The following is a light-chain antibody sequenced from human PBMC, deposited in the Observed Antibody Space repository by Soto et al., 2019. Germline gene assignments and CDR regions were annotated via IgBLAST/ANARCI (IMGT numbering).Light chain of an antibody. CDR2: GAS. Sequence: EIVMTQSPATLSVSPGERATLSCRASQSGSGNLAWYQQKPGRAPRLLIYGASTRATGVPARFSGSGSGTEVTLTISSPQSEDFAVYYCQQYDNWPLTFGGGTKVQIK. CDR1: QSGSGN. CDR3: QQYDNWPLT. V-gene: IGKV3-15*01. J-gene: IGKJ4*02.